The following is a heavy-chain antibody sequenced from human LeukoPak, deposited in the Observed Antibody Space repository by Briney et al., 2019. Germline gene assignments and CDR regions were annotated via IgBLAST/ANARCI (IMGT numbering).Heavy chain of an antibody. CDR3: AREGSMTARPFVSIDY. J-gene: IGHJ4*02. CDR2: IHASGGT. V-gene: IGHV4-4*07. D-gene: IGHD6-6*01. CDR1: GGSISSYY. Sequence: SETLYLTCTVSGGSISSYYWSWIRQPAGKGLEWIGRIHASGGTDYNPSLESRVTMSVDTSKSQFSLRLSSVTAADTAVYYCAREGSMTARPFVSIDYWGQGTLVTVSS.